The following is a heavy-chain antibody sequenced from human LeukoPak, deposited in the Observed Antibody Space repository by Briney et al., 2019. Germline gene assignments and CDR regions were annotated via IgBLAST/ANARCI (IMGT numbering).Heavy chain of an antibody. J-gene: IGHJ4*02. CDR1: GFTFSSYA. CDR2: ISGSGGTA. CDR3: TNYDDSSDLWGY. Sequence: GGSLRLSCAASGFTFSSYAMSWVRQAPGKGLEWVSVISGSGGTAYYADSVKGRFTISRDSSKNTAFLQMNSLKTEDTAVYYCTNYDDSSDLWGYWGQGTLVTVSS. D-gene: IGHD3-22*01. V-gene: IGHV3-23*01.